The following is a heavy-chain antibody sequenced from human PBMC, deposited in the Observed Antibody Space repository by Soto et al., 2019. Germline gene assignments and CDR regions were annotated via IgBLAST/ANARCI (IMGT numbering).Heavy chain of an antibody. Sequence: GGSLRLSCAASGFTFINYGIHWVRQAPGKGLEWVALISYDGNNKYYADSVEGRFTVSRDTSKNTLYLQMNSLRAEDTAVYYCAKDNNLIQVYSTSSYFDYCGRLPLGAVSS. CDR2: ISYDGNNK. CDR3: AKDNNLIQVYSTSSYFDY. J-gene: IGHJ4*02. CDR1: GFTFINYG. V-gene: IGHV3-30*18. D-gene: IGHD6-6*01.